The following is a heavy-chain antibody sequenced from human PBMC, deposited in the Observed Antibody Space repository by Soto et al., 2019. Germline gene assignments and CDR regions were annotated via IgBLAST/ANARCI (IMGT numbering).Heavy chain of an antibody. CDR1: GFTFSSYA. V-gene: IGHV3-23*01. Sequence: QPGGSLRLSCAASGFTFSSYAMSWVRQAPGKGLEWVSAISGSGGSTYYADSVKGRFTISRDNSKNTLYLQMNSLRAEDTAVYYCAKGSCSFRDSCYWYYYYYMDVWGKGTTVTVSS. D-gene: IGHD2-15*01. CDR3: AKGSCSFRDSCYWYYYYYMDV. CDR2: ISGSGGST. J-gene: IGHJ6*03.